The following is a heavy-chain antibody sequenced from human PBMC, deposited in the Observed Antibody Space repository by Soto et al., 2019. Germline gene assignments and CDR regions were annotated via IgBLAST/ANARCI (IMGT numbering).Heavy chain of an antibody. CDR3: GRHLFSDV. D-gene: IGHD2-21*01. J-gene: IGHJ6*02. CDR2: FSYSGTT. Sequence: QVQLQESGPGLVKPSETLSLTCSVSGDSITSYYWNWIRQPPGKGLEWIGYFSYSGTTNYNPSLXSXIIXSADTSKNQFFLKLSSVTAADTAVYYCGRHLFSDVWGQGTTVTVSS. CDR1: GDSITSYY. V-gene: IGHV4-59*08.